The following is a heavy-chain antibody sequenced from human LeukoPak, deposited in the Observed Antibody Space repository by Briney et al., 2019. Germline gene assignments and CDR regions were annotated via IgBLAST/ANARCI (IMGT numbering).Heavy chain of an antibody. CDR2: IKHSGST. CDR3: ARGQGYFDY. Sequence: SETLSLTCAVYGGPFRGYYWSWIRQPPGKGLEWIGEIKHSGSTNYNPSLKSRVTISVDTPKNQFSLKLSSVTAADTAVYYCARGQGYFDYWGQGTLVTVSS. CDR1: GGPFRGYY. V-gene: IGHV4-34*01. J-gene: IGHJ4*02.